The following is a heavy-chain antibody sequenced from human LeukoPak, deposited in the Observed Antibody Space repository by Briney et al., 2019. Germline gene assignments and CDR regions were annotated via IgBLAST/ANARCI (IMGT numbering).Heavy chain of an antibody. CDR2: IYSVGTT. Sequence: PGGSLRLSCAASGFTVSNTFMSWVRQAPGKGLEWVSVIYSVGTTYYADSVKGRFTISRDNSKNTLYLQMNSLRAEDTAVYYCAKDPAYCGGDCYFDYWGQGTLVTVSS. CDR1: GFTVSNTF. CDR3: AKDPAYCGGDCYFDY. D-gene: IGHD2-21*02. J-gene: IGHJ4*02. V-gene: IGHV3-53*01.